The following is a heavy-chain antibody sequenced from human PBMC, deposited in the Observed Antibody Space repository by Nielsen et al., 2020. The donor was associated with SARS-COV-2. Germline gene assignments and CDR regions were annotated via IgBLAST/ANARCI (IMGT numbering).Heavy chain of an antibody. D-gene: IGHD3-10*01. CDR3: ARLDYYGSGSHY. CDR2: ISSSSSYI. Sequence: VRQAPGKGLEWVSSISSSSSYIYYADSAKGRFTISRDNAKNSLYLQMSSLRAEDTAVYYCARLDYYGSGSHYWGQGTLVTVSS. V-gene: IGHV3-21*04. J-gene: IGHJ4*02.